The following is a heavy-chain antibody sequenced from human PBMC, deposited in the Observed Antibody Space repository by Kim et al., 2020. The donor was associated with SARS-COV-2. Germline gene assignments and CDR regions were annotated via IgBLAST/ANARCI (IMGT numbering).Heavy chain of an antibody. Sequence: SETLSLTCTVSGGSISSSSYYWGWIRQPPGKGLEWIGSIYYSGSTYYNPSLKSRVTISVDTSKNQFSLKLSSVTAADTAVYYCASELQQWHGPWHYFDYWGQGTLVTVSS. J-gene: IGHJ4*02. CDR3: ASELQQWHGPWHYFDY. D-gene: IGHD6-19*01. CDR2: IYYSGST. V-gene: IGHV4-39*01. CDR1: GGSISSSSYY.